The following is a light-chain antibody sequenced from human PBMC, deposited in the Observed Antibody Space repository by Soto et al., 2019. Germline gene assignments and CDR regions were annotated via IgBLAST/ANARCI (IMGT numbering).Light chain of an antibody. CDR2: DAS. J-gene: IGKJ1*01. CDR1: QSGSNCY. Sequence: DIVLTQSPGSLYLSPGEGGSLXCRASQSGSNCYLGWYQRQPGKAPRLLIYDASSRATGSPNSFSGSGSATDFTPSISGLEPEDFAVYYGHHYATSSRTFGQGTKVDIK. CDR3: HHYATSSRT. V-gene: IGKV3-20*01.